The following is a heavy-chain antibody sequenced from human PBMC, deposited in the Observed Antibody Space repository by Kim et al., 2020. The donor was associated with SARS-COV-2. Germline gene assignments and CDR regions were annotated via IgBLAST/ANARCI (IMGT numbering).Heavy chain of an antibody. CDR1: TGSMSSSGYF. CDR2: IHYSGNA. CDR3: ARESAGIYSGSGSLHYGIEI. Sequence: SETLSLTCTVSTGSMSSSGYFWSWLRQHPGKGLEWIGNIHYSGNAYYNPSLQSRASLSVDTVKNQFSLSLSFVTAADTAVYYCARESAGIYSGSGSLHYGIEIWSQGTTVTVSS. D-gene: IGHD3-10*01. J-gene: IGHJ6*02. V-gene: IGHV4-31*03.